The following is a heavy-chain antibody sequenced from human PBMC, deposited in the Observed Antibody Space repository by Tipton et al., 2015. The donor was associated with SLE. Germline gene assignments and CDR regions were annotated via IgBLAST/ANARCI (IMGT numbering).Heavy chain of an antibody. D-gene: IGHD6-25*01. V-gene: IGHV4-59*12. J-gene: IGHJ4*02. CDR2: IYYSGST. Sequence: TLSLTCTVSGGSISSYYWSWIRQPPGKGLEWIGYIYYSGSTNYNPSLKSRVTISVDTSKNQFSLKLRSVTAADTAVYYCARVARYSGSWHVDYFDYWGRGTLVTVSS. CDR1: GGSISSYY. CDR3: ARVARYSGSWHVDYFDY.